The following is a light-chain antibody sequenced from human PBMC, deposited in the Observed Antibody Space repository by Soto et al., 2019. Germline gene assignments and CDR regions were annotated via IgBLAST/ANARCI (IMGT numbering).Light chain of an antibody. Sequence: EIAMTQSPATLSVSPGERATLSCRASQSICTELAWYQQIPGQPPRLLIYSASTRATGVPARFTGSGSGSEFTLTISGLQSEDFAIYYCQQGHSWPLTFGQGTRLEI. CDR3: QQGHSWPLT. CDR1: QSICTE. CDR2: SAS. J-gene: IGKJ2*01. V-gene: IGKV3-15*01.